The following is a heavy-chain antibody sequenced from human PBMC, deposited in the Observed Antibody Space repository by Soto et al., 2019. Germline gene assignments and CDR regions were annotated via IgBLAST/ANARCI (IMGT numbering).Heavy chain of an antibody. J-gene: IGHJ4*02. CDR3: ASDPYYYASEY. CDR1: GFTFSDSY. D-gene: IGHD3-10*01. CDR2: ISGSGDTI. Sequence: QVQLVESGGGLVKPGGSLRLSCAASGFTFSDSYMTWIRQAPGKGLEWISYISGSGDTIYYADSVKGRFTVSRVNAKNSLYLQMNSLRAEDTAVYYGASDPYYYASEYWGQGTLVTVSS. V-gene: IGHV3-11*01.